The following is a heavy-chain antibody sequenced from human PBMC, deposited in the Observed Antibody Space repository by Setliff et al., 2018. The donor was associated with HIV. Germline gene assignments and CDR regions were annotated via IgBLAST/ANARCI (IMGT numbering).Heavy chain of an antibody. D-gene: IGHD3-3*02. CDR3: ARDSGTNDHFLSPYYVALDF. V-gene: IGHV1-2*02. CDR2: INPRSGVT. CDR1: GYTFSDHY. Sequence: GASVKVSCKSSGYTFSDHYIHWVRQAPGQGPQWMGWINPRSGVTKYAQKFQGRFIMTTDTTINTLYMELERLTSDDTALYYCARDSGTNDHFLSPYYVALDFWGLGTLVTVSS. J-gene: IGHJ4*02.